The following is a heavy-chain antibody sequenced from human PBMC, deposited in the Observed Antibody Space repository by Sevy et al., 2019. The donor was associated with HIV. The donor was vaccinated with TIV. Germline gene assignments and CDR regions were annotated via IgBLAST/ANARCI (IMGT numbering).Heavy chain of an antibody. J-gene: IGHJ3*02. CDR3: ARGGGEGKMDDAFDI. CDR2: INPKSGGT. V-gene: IGHV1-2*06. CDR1: GYTFTDYY. D-gene: IGHD2-8*01. Sequence: ASVKVSCKASGYTFTDYYMFWVRQVPGQGLEWMGRINPKSGGTNYAQKFQGRVTMTRDTSITTAYMELSRLTSDDTAVFYCARGGGEGKMDDAFDIWGQGTMVTVSS.